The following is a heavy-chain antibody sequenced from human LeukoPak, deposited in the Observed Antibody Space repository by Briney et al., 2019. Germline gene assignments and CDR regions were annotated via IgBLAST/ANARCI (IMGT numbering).Heavy chain of an antibody. CDR2: IYDSGST. V-gene: IGHV4-59*01. D-gene: IGHD2-21*02. CDR1: DGSISSYY. J-gene: IGHJ4*02. CDR3: ARAAYCGGDCYYYFDY. Sequence: SETLSLTCTVSDGSISSYYWNWIRQPPGKGLEWIGYIYDSGSTNYNSSLKSRVTISVDTSKNQFSLKLSSVTAADTAVYYCARAAYCGGDCYYYFDYWGQGILVTVSS.